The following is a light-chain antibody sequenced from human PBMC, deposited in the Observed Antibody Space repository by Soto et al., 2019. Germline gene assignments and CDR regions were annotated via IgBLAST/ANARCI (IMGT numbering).Light chain of an antibody. CDR1: STDVGGYTY. Sequence: QSALTQPASVSGSPGQSITISCTGTSTDVGGYTYVSWYQQHPGKAPKLMMYDVSNRPSGVSNRFSGSKSGNTASLTISGLQADDEADYYCSSYTSSSTPHVFGTGTKVTVL. CDR3: SSYTSSSTPHV. J-gene: IGLJ1*01. V-gene: IGLV2-14*01. CDR2: DVS.